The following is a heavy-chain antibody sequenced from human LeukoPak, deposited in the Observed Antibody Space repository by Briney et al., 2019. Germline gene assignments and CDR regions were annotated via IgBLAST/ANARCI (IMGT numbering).Heavy chain of an antibody. J-gene: IGHJ6*02. Sequence: GGSLRLSCAASGFTFSDYSMNWVRQAPGKGLEWVSYISSSSSTIYYADSVKGRFTISRDNAKNSLYLQMNSLRDEDTAVYYCARDPGRLDRGNDYYYYGMDVWGQGTTVTVSS. V-gene: IGHV3-48*02. CDR2: ISSSSSTI. CDR3: ARDPGRLDRGNDYYYYGMDV. CDR1: GFTFSDYS. D-gene: IGHD1-1*01.